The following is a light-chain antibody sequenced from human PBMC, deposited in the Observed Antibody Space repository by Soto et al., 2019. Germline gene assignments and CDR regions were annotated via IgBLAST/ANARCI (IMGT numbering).Light chain of an antibody. CDR1: QSVSSS. CDR2: GAS. J-gene: IGKJ1*01. CDR3: QQYNNWWT. V-gene: IGKV3-15*01. Sequence: EIVLTQSPATLSLSPGERATLSCRASQSVSSSLAWYQQKPGQAPRLLIYGASTRATGIPARFTGSGSGTEFTLTISSLQFDDSAVYYCQQYNNWWTFGQGTKVDIK.